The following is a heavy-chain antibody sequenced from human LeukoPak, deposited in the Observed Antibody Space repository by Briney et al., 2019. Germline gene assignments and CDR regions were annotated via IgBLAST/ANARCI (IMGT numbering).Heavy chain of an antibody. CDR3: ARVDWSDTGGLKFDH. D-gene: IGHD3-3*01. V-gene: IGHV3-33*01. Sequence: GALRLSCVGSGFTLSSYNIHWIRQAPGTGLEWVAVIWYDGSQKFYSDSVKGRFTVSRDNSKSIVYLQMNSLRVEDTAVYYCARVDWSDTGGLKFDHWGQGTPVTVSS. CDR1: GFTLSSYN. CDR2: IWYDGSQK. J-gene: IGHJ4*02.